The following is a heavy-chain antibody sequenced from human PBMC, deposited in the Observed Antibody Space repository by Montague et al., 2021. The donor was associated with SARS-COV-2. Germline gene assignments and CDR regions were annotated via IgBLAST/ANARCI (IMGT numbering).Heavy chain of an antibody. Sequence: SLSLSCSASGFTFSSYDMHWVRQAPGKGLEWVAVIWYDGGNQYYGDSVKGRFTISRDNSKNTLYLQMNSLRAEDTAVYYCAREYSAPRWFGEYNRYGMDVWGQGTTVTVSS. CDR3: AREYSAPRWFGEYNRYGMDV. CDR1: GFTFSSYD. V-gene: IGHV3-33*08. D-gene: IGHD3-10*01. J-gene: IGHJ6*02. CDR2: IWYDGGNQ.